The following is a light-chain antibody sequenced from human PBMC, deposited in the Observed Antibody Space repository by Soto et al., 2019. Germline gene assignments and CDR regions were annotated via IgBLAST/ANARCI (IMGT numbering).Light chain of an antibody. J-gene: IGLJ1*01. V-gene: IGLV2-14*03. CDR2: DVS. CDR1: SRDVGGYNF. Sequence: QSALTQPASVSGSPGQSVTISCTGTSRDVGGYNFVSWYQQHPGEVPTLIIYDVSNRPSGVSNRFSGSKSGNTASLTISGLQADDEADYYCIAYTSSFTYVFGTGTKVTVL. CDR3: IAYTSSFTYV.